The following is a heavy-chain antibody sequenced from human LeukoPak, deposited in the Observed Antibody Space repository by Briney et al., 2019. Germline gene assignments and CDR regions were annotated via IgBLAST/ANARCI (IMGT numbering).Heavy chain of an antibody. J-gene: IGHJ4*02. CDR1: GFTVSNNY. CDR2: IYSGDNT. CDR3: AGRRVLDASFDY. V-gene: IGHV3-53*05. D-gene: IGHD3-16*01. Sequence: GGSLILSCAASGFTVSNNYMSWVRQAPGKGLEWVSVIYSGDNTYYVESVKGRFTISRDNSKNTLFLQMNRLRAEDTAVYYCAGRRVLDASFDYWGQGTLVTVPS.